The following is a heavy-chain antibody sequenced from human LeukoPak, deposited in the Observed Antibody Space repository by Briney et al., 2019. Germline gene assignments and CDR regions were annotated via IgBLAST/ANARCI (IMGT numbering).Heavy chain of an antibody. V-gene: IGHV1-8*01. CDR2: MNPNSGNT. D-gene: IGHD3-10*01. CDR1: GYTFTSYD. J-gene: IGHJ4*02. Sequence: ASVKVSCKASGYTFTSYDINWVRQATGQGLEWMGWMNPNSGNTGYAQKFQGRVTMTRNTSISTAYMELSSLRSEDTAVYYCARGRIGVRGVLYWGQGTLVTVSS. CDR3: ARGRIGVRGVLY.